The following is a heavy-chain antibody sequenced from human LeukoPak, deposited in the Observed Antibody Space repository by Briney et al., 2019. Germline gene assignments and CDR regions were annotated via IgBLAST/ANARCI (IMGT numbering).Heavy chain of an antibody. J-gene: IGHJ4*02. D-gene: IGHD2-2*01. CDR3: ARDNVVVVPAVNYFDY. Sequence: SETLSLTCTVSGGSISSYYWSWIRQPPGKGLEWIGYIYYSGSTNYNPSLKSRVTISVDTSKNQFSLKLSSVTAADTAVYYCARDNVVVVPAVNYFDYWGQGTLVTVSS. CDR2: IYYSGST. V-gene: IGHV4-59*12. CDR1: GGSISSYY.